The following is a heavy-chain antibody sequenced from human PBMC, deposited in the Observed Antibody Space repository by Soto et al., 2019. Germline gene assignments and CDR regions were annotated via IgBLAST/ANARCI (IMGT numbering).Heavy chain of an antibody. CDR3: AKDQYYYDSSGYFDAFDI. Sequence: PGGSLRLSCAASGFTFSSHAMTWVRQAPGKGLEWASTIGDSGVDTYYTDSVKGRFTISRDNSENTLYLQMNSLRAEDTAVYYCAKDQYYYDSSGYFDAFDIWGQGTMVT. CDR2: IGDSGVDT. CDR1: GFTFSSHA. V-gene: IGHV3-23*01. J-gene: IGHJ3*02. D-gene: IGHD3-22*01.